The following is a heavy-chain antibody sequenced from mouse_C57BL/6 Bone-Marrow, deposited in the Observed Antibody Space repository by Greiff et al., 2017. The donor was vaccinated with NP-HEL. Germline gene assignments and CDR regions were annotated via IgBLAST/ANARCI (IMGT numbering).Heavy chain of an antibody. D-gene: IGHD4-1*01. CDR2: FYPGSGSI. J-gene: IGHJ2*01. CDR1: GYTFTEYT. CDR3: ERQEVANWEVDYFDY. V-gene: IGHV1-62-2*01. Sequence: QVQLQQSGAELVKPGASVKLSCKASGYTFTEYTIHWVKQRSGQGLEWIGWFYPGSGSIKYNEKFKDKATLTAYKSSSTVYMELSRLTSEVSAVFFCERQEVANWEVDYFDYWGQGTTLTVSS.